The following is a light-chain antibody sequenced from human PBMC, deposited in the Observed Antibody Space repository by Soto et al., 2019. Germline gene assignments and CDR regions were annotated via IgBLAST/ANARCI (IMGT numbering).Light chain of an antibody. CDR2: AAS. Sequence: DIQLTQSPSFLSASVGDRVTITCRASQGISSYLAWYQQKPGKAPKLLIYAASTLQSGVPSRFSGSGSGTEFTLTISSLQPEDFATYYCQQLWAFGPGTKVDIK. V-gene: IGKV1-9*01. CDR1: QGISSY. J-gene: IGKJ3*01. CDR3: QQLWA.